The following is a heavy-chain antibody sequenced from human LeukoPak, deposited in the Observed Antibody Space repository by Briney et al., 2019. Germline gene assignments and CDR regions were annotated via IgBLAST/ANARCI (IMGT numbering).Heavy chain of an antibody. D-gene: IGHD5-18*01. Sequence: GASVKVSCKASGYTFTRYYIHWVRQAPGQGLEWMGWINPNSGGTNYAQKFQGRVTMTRDTSISTAYMELSRLRSDDTAVYYCARGTGEGYTYGRYYFDYWGQGTLVTVSS. CDR2: INPNSGGT. CDR3: ARGTGEGYTYGRYYFDY. CDR1: GYTFTRYY. V-gene: IGHV1-2*02. J-gene: IGHJ4*02.